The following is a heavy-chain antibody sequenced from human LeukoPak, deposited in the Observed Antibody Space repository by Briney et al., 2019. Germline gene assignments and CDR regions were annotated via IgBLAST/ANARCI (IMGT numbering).Heavy chain of an antibody. CDR3: ATQGYSGYDPPLDY. J-gene: IGHJ4*02. D-gene: IGHD5-12*01. Sequence: PSETLSLTCTVSGGSISSYYWSWIRQPPGKGLEWIGYIYYSGSTNYNPSLKSRVTISVDTSKNQFSLKLGSVTAADTAVYYCATQGYSGYDPPLDYWGQGTLVTVSS. CDR2: IYYSGST. CDR1: GGSISSYY. V-gene: IGHV4-59*08.